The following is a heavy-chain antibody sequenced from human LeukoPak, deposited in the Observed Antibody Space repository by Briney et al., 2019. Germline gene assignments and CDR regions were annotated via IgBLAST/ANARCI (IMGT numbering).Heavy chain of an antibody. D-gene: IGHD4-17*01. CDR3: ARDKGYGDVGGYFDY. J-gene: IGHJ4*02. Sequence: GGSLRLSCAASGFTFSSYAMHWVRQAPGKGLEWVAVISYDGSNKYYADSVKGRFTISRDNSKNTLYLQMNSLRAEDTAVYYCARDKGYGDVGGYFDYWGQGTLVTVSS. CDR2: ISYDGSNK. CDR1: GFTFSSYA. V-gene: IGHV3-30-3*01.